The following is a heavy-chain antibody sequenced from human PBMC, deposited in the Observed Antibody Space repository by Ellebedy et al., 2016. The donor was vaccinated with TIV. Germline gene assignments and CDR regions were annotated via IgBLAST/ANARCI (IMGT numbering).Heavy chain of an antibody. J-gene: IGHJ6*02. CDR1: GFSVSG. CDR2: IRSDGYTR. CDR3: VNGAYTGPTVMAV. D-gene: IGHD3-16*01. Sequence: PGGSLRLSCATSGFSVSGMHWVSLAPGKGLEWVVLIRSDGYTRYYTDSVNGRFTISRDSSRNTLDLQMNSLKVEDTAVYYCVNGAYTGPTVMAVWGQGTMVTVSS. V-gene: IGHV3-30*02.